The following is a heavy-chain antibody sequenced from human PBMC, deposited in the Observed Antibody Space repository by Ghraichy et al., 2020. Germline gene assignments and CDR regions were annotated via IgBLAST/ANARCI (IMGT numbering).Heavy chain of an antibody. CDR3: ARQPAATMREFAFDY. D-gene: IGHD2-15*01. CDR2: VFYSGST. V-gene: IGHV4-39*01. Sequence: SETLSLTCTVSGDSISSGSFFWCWIRQPPGKGLDWIGSVFYSGSTYYNPSLKSRVTISVDTSKNQFSLKLSSVTAAETAVYWCARQPAATMREFAFDYWGKGTLVTVSS. CDR1: GDSISSGSFF. J-gene: IGHJ4*02.